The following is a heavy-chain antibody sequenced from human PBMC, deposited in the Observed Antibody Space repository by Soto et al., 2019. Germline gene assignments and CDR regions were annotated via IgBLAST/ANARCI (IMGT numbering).Heavy chain of an antibody. CDR2: IYYSGST. J-gene: IGHJ4*02. V-gene: IGHV4-59*11. CDR1: GGSISSHY. Sequence: PSETLSLTCTVSGGSISSHYWSWIRQPPGKGLEWIGDIYYSGSTSYNPALKSRVTISVDTSKNQFSLKLRSVTAADTAVYYCARLYGDHFDYWGQGTLVTVS. CDR3: ARLYGDHFDY. D-gene: IGHD4-17*01.